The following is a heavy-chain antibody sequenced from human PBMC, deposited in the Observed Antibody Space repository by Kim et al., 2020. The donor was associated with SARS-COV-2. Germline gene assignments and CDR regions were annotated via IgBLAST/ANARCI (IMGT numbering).Heavy chain of an antibody. D-gene: IGHD6-13*01. CDR2: ISGGGGST. V-gene: IGHV3-23*01. CDR1: GFSFGSYA. Sequence: GGSLRLSCAASGFSFGSYATSWVRQAPGKGLEWVSAISGGGGSTHHADSVKGRFTISRDNSKNTAYLQMDSLRADDTAVYFCAKDKAAGTVSYFYGMDVWGHGTTVTVSS. CDR3: AKDKAAGTVSYFYGMDV. J-gene: IGHJ6*02.